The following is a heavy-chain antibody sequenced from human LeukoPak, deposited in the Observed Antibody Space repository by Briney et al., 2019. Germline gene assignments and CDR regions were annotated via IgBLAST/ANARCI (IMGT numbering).Heavy chain of an antibody. CDR3: ARDRGFGAYFYFDL. CDR1: GYTFTSYY. CDR2: ISPINGDT. D-gene: IGHD3-10*01. J-gene: IGHJ2*01. Sequence: ASVKVSCKASGYTFTSYYIHWVRQAPGQGLEWMGRISPINGDTSYGQKFQGWVTLTRDTSISTAYVDLSRLTSDDTAVYYCARDRGFGAYFYFDLWGRGTLVTVSS. V-gene: IGHV1-2*04.